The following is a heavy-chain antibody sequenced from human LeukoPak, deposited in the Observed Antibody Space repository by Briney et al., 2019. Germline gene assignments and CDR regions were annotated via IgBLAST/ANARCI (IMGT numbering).Heavy chain of an antibody. V-gene: IGHV3-74*01. CDR2: ISTDGSST. CDR1: RFTFSTYC. D-gene: IGHD4-11*01. J-gene: IGHJ4*02. CDR3: AREPMTTVATDY. Sequence: GGSLTLSCAACRFTFSTYCMHCLRQAPGGGGVWVSRISTDGSSTSYADSVKGRFTISRDNARNTLYLQMNSLRAEDTAVYYCAREPMTTVATDYWGQGTLVTVSS.